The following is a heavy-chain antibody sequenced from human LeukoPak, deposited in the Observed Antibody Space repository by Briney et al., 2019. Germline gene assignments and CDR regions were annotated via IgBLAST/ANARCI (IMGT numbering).Heavy chain of an antibody. J-gene: IGHJ3*02. CDR2: MGGSGGST. Sequence: GGSLRLSCAASGFTFSTYAMNWVRQAPGKGLEWVSGMGGSGGSTYYADSVKGRFTISRDNSKNTVYLQMNSLRGDDTAVYYCAKGGSITVMVVTPDAFDIWGQGTMVTVSS. CDR3: AKGGSITVMVVTPDAFDI. D-gene: IGHD3-22*01. V-gene: IGHV3-23*01. CDR1: GFTFSTYA.